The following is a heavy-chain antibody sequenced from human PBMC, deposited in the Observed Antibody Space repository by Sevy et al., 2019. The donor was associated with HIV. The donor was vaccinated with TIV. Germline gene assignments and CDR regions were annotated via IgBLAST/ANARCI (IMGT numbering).Heavy chain of an antibody. D-gene: IGHD3-10*01. CDR1: GFTFSSYA. Sequence: GGSLRLSCAASGFTFSSYAMSWVRQAPGKGLEWVSAIRGSGGRTYYADSVKGRFTISRDNSKNMLYLQMNSLRADDTAIYYCAKNWDSLWFGELSYFDYWGQGTLVTVSS. CDR2: IRGSGGRT. CDR3: AKNWDSLWFGELSYFDY. J-gene: IGHJ4*02. V-gene: IGHV3-23*01.